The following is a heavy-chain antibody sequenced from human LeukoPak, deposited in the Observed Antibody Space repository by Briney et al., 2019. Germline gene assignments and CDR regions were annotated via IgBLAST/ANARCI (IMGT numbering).Heavy chain of an antibody. Sequence: GGSLRLSCAVSGITLSNYGMSWVRKAPGKGLEWVADMSGSGGGTNYADSVKGRFTVSRDNSKNTLYLQMKSLRAEDTAVYFCAKRGVVIRVILVGFYKEAYYFDSWGQGALVTVSS. V-gene: IGHV3-23*01. D-gene: IGHD3-22*01. CDR3: AKRGVVIRVILVGFYKEAYYFDS. CDR2: MSGSGGGT. J-gene: IGHJ4*02. CDR1: GITLSNYG.